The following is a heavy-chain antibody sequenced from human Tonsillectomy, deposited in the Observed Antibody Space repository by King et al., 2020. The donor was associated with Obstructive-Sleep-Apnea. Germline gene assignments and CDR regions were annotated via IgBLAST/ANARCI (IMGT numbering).Heavy chain of an antibody. D-gene: IGHD4-17*01. CDR1: GGSISSGAYS. V-gene: IGHV4-30-4*07. CDR3: ARGGDYGDYRTAVGADY. CDR2: IYYSWST. J-gene: IGHJ4*02. Sequence: VQLQESGPGLVKPSQTLSLTCAVSGGSISSGAYSWSWIRQPPGKGLEWIGYIYYSWSTYYNPSLKSRVTISVDTSKNQFSLKLSSVTAAATAVYYCARGGDYGDYRTAVGADYWGQGTLVTVSS.